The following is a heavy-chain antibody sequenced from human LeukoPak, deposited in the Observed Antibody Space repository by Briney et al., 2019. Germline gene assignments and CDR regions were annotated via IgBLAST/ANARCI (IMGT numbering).Heavy chain of an antibody. J-gene: IGHJ5*02. V-gene: IGHV1-58*02. D-gene: IGHD1-14*01. CDR1: GFTFGTSA. CDR3: AAERYDGPCCWFDP. CDR2: IVVASCET. Sequence: SVKVSCKTSGFTFGTSAIQWVRQAPAQRLAWIGLIVVASCETKYAQKLHERLTIRTDMSNSTAYLELSSVGSEDTAVYYCAAERYDGPCCWFDPWGQGTLVTVSS.